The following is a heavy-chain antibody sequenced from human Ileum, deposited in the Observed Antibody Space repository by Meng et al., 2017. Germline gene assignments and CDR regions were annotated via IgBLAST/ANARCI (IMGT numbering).Heavy chain of an antibody. J-gene: IGHJ4*02. V-gene: IGHV4-4*02. Sequence: QVQLQESGPGLVKPSGTRSPTCTVSGGSISGNIWWSCVRQPPGKGLEWIGEIYHSWSTNYNPSLKSRVTISVDKSNNQFSLKVNSVTAADTAVYYCARDSDYWGQGTLVTTSS. CDR3: ARDSDY. CDR1: GGSISGNIW. CDR2: IYHSWST.